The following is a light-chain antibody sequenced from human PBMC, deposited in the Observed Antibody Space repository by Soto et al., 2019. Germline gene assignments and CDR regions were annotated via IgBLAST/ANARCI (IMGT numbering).Light chain of an antibody. CDR2: EVS. J-gene: IGLJ2*01. V-gene: IGLV2-8*01. CDR1: SSEVGGYNY. Sequence: QSALTQPPSASGSPGQSVTISCTGTSSEVGGYNYGCGYQQQPGKAPQLMIYEVSKRPSGVPDRFSGSKSGNTASVTVSGLQAEDEADYSCSSYGGSNNLVFGGGTKLPVL. CDR3: SSYGGSNNLV.